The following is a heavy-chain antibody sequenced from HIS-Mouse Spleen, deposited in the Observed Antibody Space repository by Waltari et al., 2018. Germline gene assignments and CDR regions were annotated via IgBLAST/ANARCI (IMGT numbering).Heavy chain of an antibody. Sequence: QVQLVESGGGVVQPGRSLRLSCAASGFTFSRYAWHWVRQAPGKGLEWVAVISYDGSNKYYADSVKGRFTISRDNSKNTLYLQMNSLRAEDTAVYYCARVTGGGYWGQGTLVTVSS. CDR1: GFTFSRYA. V-gene: IGHV3-30-3*01. J-gene: IGHJ4*02. D-gene: IGHD3-10*01. CDR2: ISYDGSNK. CDR3: ARVTGGGY.